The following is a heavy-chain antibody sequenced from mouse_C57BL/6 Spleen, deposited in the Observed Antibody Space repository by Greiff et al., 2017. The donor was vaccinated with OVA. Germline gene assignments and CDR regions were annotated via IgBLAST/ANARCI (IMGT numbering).Heavy chain of an antibody. J-gene: IGHJ1*03. CDR3: ATTVEGYFDV. CDR2: IYPRSGNT. Sequence: VQLQQSGAELARPGASVKLSCKASGYTFTSYGISWVKQRPGQGLEWIGEIYPRSGNTYYNEKFKGKATLTADKSSSTAYMELRSLTSEDSAVYFCATTVEGYFDVWGTGTTVTVSS. V-gene: IGHV1-81*01. CDR1: GYTFTSYG. D-gene: IGHD1-1*01.